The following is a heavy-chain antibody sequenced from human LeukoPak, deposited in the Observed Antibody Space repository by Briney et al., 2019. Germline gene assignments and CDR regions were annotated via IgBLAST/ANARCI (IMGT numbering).Heavy chain of an antibody. CDR1: GFTFSSYG. Sequence: GGSLRLSCAASGFTFSSYGMHWVRQAPGKGLEGVAFIRYDGSNKYYADSVKGRFTISRDNSKNTLYLQMNSLRAEDTAVYYCAKDEGGHNWNDGDYFDYWGQGTLVTVSS. CDR3: AKDEGGHNWNDGDYFDY. J-gene: IGHJ4*02. CDR2: IRYDGSNK. D-gene: IGHD1-1*01. V-gene: IGHV3-30*02.